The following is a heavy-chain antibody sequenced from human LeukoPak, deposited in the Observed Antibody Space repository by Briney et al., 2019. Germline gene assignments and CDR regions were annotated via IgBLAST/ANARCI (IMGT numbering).Heavy chain of an antibody. D-gene: IGHD3-22*01. CDR3: ARRSRSGYYNY. Sequence: PSETLSLTCTVSGGSISSYYWSWIRQPPGKGLEWIGYIYYSGSTNYNPSLKSRVTISVDTSKNQFSLKLSSVTAADTAVYYCARRSRSGYYNYWGQGTLVTVSS. V-gene: IGHV4-59*08. J-gene: IGHJ4*02. CDR2: IYYSGST. CDR1: GGSISSYY.